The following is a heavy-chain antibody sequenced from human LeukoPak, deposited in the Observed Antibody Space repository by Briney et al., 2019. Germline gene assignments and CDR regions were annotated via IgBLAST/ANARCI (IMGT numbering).Heavy chain of an antibody. CDR3: TTGFGSGSSLYYFDY. CDR1: GFTFSSYA. D-gene: IGHD3-10*01. V-gene: IGHV3-15*01. J-gene: IGHJ4*02. Sequence: GGSLRLSCAASGFTFSSYAMSWVRQAPGKGLEWVGRIKSKTDGGTTDYAAPVKGRFTISRDDSKNTLYLQMNSLKTEDTAVYYCTTGFGSGSSLYYFDYWGQGTLVTVSS. CDR2: IKSKTDGGTT.